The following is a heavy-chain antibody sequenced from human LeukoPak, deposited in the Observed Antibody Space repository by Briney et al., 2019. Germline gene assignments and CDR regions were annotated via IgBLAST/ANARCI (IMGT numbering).Heavy chain of an antibody. D-gene: IGHD2-2*01. Sequence: GGSLRLSCAASGFTFSSYAMSWVRQAPGKGLEWVAVIWYGESNKYYADSVKGRFTISRDNSKNTLYLQMNSLRPEDTAVYYCAKGATYCSSTNCPDAFDIWGQGTMVTVSS. CDR3: AKGATYCSSTNCPDAFDI. V-gene: IGHV3-30*02. J-gene: IGHJ3*02. CDR1: GFTFSSYA. CDR2: IWYGESNK.